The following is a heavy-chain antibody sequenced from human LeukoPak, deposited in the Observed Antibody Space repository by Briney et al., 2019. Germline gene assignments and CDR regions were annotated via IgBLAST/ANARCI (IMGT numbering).Heavy chain of an antibody. D-gene: IGHD2-15*01. CDR1: GFTFSSYG. CDR3: AKDRLHSSGGSCYSGYFDY. V-gene: IGHV3-33*06. Sequence: GGSLRLSCAASGFTFSSYGMHWVRQAPGKGLEWVAVIWYDGSNKYYADSVKGRFTISRDNSKNTLYLQMNSLRAEDTAVYYCAKDRLHSSGGSCYSGYFDYWGQGTLVTVTS. J-gene: IGHJ4*02. CDR2: IWYDGSNK.